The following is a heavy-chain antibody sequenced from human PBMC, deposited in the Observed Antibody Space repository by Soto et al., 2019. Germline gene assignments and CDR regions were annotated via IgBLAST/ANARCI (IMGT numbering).Heavy chain of an antibody. CDR2: IYWDDDK. Sequence: QITLKESGPTLVKPTQTLTLTCTFSGFSLSTSGVGVGWIRQPPGKALEWHALIYWDDDKRYSPSLKSRLTITKDTSKNQVVLTMTNMDPVDTATYYCAHRRSYCSGGSCYSGFDYWGQGTLVTVSS. CDR1: GFSLSTSGVG. J-gene: IGHJ4*02. V-gene: IGHV2-5*02. D-gene: IGHD2-15*01. CDR3: AHRRSYCSGGSCYSGFDY.